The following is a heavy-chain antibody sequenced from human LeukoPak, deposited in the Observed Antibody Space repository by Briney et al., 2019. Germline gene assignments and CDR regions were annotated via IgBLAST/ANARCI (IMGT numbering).Heavy chain of an antibody. CDR2: TTNKAHSYTT. V-gene: IGHV3-72*01. CDR1: GFTLSDHN. J-gene: IGHJ4*02. D-gene: IGHD2-8*02. CDR3: ARAPGGLDY. Sequence: PGGPLRLSCAVSGFTLSDHNMDWVRQAPGKGLEWVGRTTNKAHSYTTEYAASVKGRFTISRDDSQNSLYLQMNSLKTEDTAVYYCARAPGGLDYWGQGILVTVSS.